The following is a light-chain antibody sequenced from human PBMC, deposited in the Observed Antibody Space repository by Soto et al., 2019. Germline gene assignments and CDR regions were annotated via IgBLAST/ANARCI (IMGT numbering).Light chain of an antibody. CDR2: GAS. J-gene: IGKJ5*01. CDR3: HQYGSSPT. V-gene: IGKV3-20*01. Sequence: SVLPQSPDTLSLSPGERATLSCRASQSVSSSYLAWYQQKPGQAPRLLIYGASSRATGIPDRFSGSGSGTDFTLTISRLEPEDFAVYYCHQYGSSPTFGHVARLENK. CDR1: QSVSSSY.